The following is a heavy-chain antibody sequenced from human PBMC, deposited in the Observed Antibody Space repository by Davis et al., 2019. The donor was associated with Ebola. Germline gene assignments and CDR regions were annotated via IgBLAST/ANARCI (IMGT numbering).Heavy chain of an antibody. CDR1: GYTFTSYD. J-gene: IGHJ4*02. Sequence: ASVKVSCKASGYTFTSYDINWVRQATGQGLEWMGWMNPNSGNTGYAQKFQGRVTMTRNTSISTAYMELSSLRSEDTAVYYCARAYARITIFGVANILFDYWGQGTLVTVSS. CDR2: MNPNSGNT. D-gene: IGHD3-3*01. CDR3: ARAYARITIFGVANILFDY. V-gene: IGHV1-8*01.